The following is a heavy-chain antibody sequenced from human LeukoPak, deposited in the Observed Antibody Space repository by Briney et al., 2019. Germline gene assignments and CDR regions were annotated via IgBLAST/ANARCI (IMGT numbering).Heavy chain of an antibody. CDR1: GFTFSSYA. CDR2: ISGSGGST. D-gene: IGHD5-12*01. V-gene: IGHV3-23*01. Sequence: PGGSLRLSCAASGFTFSSYAMSWVRQAPGKGLEWVSAISGSGGSTYYADSVKGRFTISRDNSKNTLYLQMNSLRAEDTALYYCAKDAAMATITSYFDYWGQGTLVTVSS. CDR3: AKDAAMATITSYFDY. J-gene: IGHJ4*02.